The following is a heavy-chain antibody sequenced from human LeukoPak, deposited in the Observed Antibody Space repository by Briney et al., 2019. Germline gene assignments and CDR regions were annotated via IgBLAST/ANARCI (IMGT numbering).Heavy chain of an antibody. Sequence: GGSLRLSCAASGFAFSSYSMNWVRQAPGKGLEWVSSIGSSSSYIYYADSVKGRFTISRDNAKNSLYLQMNSLRAEDTAVYYCARALVGATTFVFFDYWGQGTLVTVSS. V-gene: IGHV3-21*01. CDR3: ARALVGATTFVFFDY. CDR1: GFAFSSYS. J-gene: IGHJ4*02. CDR2: IGSSSSYI. D-gene: IGHD1-26*01.